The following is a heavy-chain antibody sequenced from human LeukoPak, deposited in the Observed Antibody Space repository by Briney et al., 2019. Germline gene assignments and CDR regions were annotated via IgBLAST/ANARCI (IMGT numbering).Heavy chain of an antibody. CDR2: IIPILGIA. V-gene: IGHV1-69*04. D-gene: IGHD3-3*01. CDR1: GGTFSSYA. Sequence: GASVKVSCKASGGTFSSYAISWVRQAPGQGLEWMGRIIPILGIANYAQKLQGRVTMTTDTSTSTAYMELRSLRSDDTAVYYCARDVGITIFGVVTYYFDYWGQGTLVTVSS. CDR3: ARDVGITIFGVVTYYFDY. J-gene: IGHJ4*02.